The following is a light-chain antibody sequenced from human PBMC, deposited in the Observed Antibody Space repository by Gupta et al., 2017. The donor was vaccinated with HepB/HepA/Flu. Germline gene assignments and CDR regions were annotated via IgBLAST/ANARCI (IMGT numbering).Light chain of an antibody. V-gene: IGLV3-19*01. CDR2: GKN. J-gene: IGLJ2*01. Sequence: SSELTQDPAVSVALGQTVRITCQGDSLRSYYASWYQQKPGQAPVLVIYGKNNRPSWIPDRFSGSSSGNTASLTTTGAQAEDEADYYCNSRDSSGNHHVVFGGGTKLTVL. CDR3: NSRDSSGNHHVV. CDR1: SLRSYY.